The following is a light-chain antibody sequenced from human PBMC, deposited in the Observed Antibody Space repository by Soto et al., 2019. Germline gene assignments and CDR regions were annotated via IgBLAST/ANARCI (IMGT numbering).Light chain of an antibody. Sequence: EIVLAQSPATLSLSPGERATLSCRASQSVSSNYFAWYQQKPGQAPRLIIYVASSRATGLPERCGGSSSATYFPLTISRLEPEVFAVYYCQQYGNSPNTFGQGTKVEIK. CDR2: VAS. CDR1: QSVSSNY. V-gene: IGKV3-20*01. CDR3: QQYGNSPNT. J-gene: IGKJ2*01.